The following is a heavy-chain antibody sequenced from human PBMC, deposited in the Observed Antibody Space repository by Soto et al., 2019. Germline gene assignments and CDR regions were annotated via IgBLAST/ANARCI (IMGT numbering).Heavy chain of an antibody. CDR3: AKDYVSVYGGEFYYCYGLYC. Sequence: GGSLRLSCAVSGVSFSSYAMSWFRQAPGTGMEWVSAISGSGGSTYYADSVKGRFTISRDNSKNTLYLQMNSLRAEDTAVYYCAKDYVSVYGGEFYYCYGLYCRCKGTTV. CDR2: ISGSGGST. V-gene: IGHV3-23*01. J-gene: IGHJ6*04. D-gene: IGHD4-17*01. CDR1: GVSFSSYA.